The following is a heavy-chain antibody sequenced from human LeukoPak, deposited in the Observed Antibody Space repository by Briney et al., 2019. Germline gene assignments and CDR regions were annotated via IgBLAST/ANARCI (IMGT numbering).Heavy chain of an antibody. D-gene: IGHD3-22*01. CDR1: GYTFTSYY. Sequence: GASVKVSCKASGYTFTSYYMHWVRQAPGQGLEWMGIINPSGGSTSYAQKFQGRVTMTRDMSTSTVYMELSSLRSEDTAVYYCATGLTNYNDSSGTSTSALPFDYWGQGPLVTVSS. CDR2: INPSGGST. J-gene: IGHJ4*02. V-gene: IGHV1-46*01. CDR3: ATGLTNYNDSSGTSTSALPFDY.